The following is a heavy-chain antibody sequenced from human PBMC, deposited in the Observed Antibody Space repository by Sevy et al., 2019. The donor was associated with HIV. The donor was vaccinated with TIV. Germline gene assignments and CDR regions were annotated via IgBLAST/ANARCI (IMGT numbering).Heavy chain of an antibody. CDR2: ISSSSSYI. J-gene: IGHJ6*02. CDR3: AREEDIVVVPAAIFGMDV. Sequence: GGSLRLSCAASGFTFSSYSMNWVRQAPGKGLEWVSSISSSSSYIYYADSVKGRFTISRDNAKNSLYLKMNSLRAEDTAVYYCAREEDIVVVPAAIFGMDVWGQGTTVTVSS. V-gene: IGHV3-21*01. CDR1: GFTFSSYS. D-gene: IGHD2-2*01.